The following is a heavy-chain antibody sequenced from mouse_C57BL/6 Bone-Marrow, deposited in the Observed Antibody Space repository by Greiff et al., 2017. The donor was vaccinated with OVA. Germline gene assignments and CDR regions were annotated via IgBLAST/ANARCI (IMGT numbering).Heavy chain of an antibody. V-gene: IGHV14-4*01. CDR3: TSYYGSSYDFDY. CDR2: IDPENGDT. D-gene: IGHD1-1*01. CDR1: GFNFKDDY. J-gene: IGHJ2*01. Sequence: VQLQQSGAELVRPGASVKLSCTASGFNFKDDYMHWVKQRPEQGLEWIGWIDPENGDTEYASKFQGKATITADTSSNTAYLQLSSLTSEDTAVYYCTSYYGSSYDFDYWGQGTTLTVSS.